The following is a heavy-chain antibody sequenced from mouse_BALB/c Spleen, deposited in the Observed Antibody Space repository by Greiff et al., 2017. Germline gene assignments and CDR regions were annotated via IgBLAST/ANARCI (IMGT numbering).Heavy chain of an antibody. CDR1: GFSLTSYG. V-gene: IGHV2-2*02. Sequence: VQLKESGHGLVQPSQSLSITCTVSGFSLTSYGVHWVRQSPGKGLEWLGVIWSGGSTDYNAAFISRLSISKDNSKSQVFFKMNSLQANDTAIYYCASPLWDAWFAYWGQGTLVTVSA. D-gene: IGHD4-1*01. CDR2: IWSGGST. J-gene: IGHJ3*01. CDR3: ASPLWDAWFAY.